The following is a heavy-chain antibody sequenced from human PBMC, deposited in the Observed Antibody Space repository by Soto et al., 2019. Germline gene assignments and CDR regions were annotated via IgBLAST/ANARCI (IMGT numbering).Heavy chain of an antibody. CDR3: AREVYYDSSGYYYDYYYGMDV. Sequence: QVQLVQSGAEVKKPGASVKVSCKASGYTFTSYGISWVRQAPGHGLEWMGWISAYNGNTNYAQKLQGRVTMTTDTSTSTAYMELRSLRSDDTAVYYCAREVYYDSSGYYYDYYYGMDVWGQGTTVTVSS. CDR1: GYTFTSYG. J-gene: IGHJ6*02. CDR2: ISAYNGNT. D-gene: IGHD3-22*01. V-gene: IGHV1-18*04.